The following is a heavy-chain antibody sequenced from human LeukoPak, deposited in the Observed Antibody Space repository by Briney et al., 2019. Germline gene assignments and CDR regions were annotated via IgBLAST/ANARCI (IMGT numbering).Heavy chain of an antibody. J-gene: IGHJ6*03. CDR2: IIPIFGTA. V-gene: IGHV1-69*05. CDR1: GGTFSSYA. CDR3: ATTYYYDSSGSSSYYMDV. D-gene: IGHD3-22*01. Sequence: ASVKVSCKASGGTFSSYAISWVRQAPGQGLEWMGGIIPIFGTANHAQKFQGRVTITTDESTSTAYMELSSLRSEDTAVYYCATTYYYDSSGSSSYYMDVWGKGTTVTVSS.